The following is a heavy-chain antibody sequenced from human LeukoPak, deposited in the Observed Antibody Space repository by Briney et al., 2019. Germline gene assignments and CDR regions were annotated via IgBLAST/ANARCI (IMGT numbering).Heavy chain of an antibody. D-gene: IGHD3-16*01. CDR3: AKDLGKIYMEQPDY. CDR1: GFTFSSYA. CDR2: ISYDGSNK. Sequence: PGRSLRLSCAASGFTFSSYAMHWVRQAPGKGLEWVAVISYDGSNKYYADSVKGRFTISRDNSKNTLYLQMNSLRAEDTAVYYCAKDLGKIYMEQPDYWGQGTLVTVSS. V-gene: IGHV3-30-3*01. J-gene: IGHJ4*02.